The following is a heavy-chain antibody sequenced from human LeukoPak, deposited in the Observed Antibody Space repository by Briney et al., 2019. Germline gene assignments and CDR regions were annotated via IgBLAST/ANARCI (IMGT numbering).Heavy chain of an antibody. CDR3: VRGPAGVTTANYFDY. CDR2: SYHSGST. CDR1: VYSISRGYY. D-gene: IGHD4-17*01. V-gene: IGHV4-38-2*02. J-gene: IGHJ4*02. Sequence: KPSESLSLTCIVSVYSISRGYYWGWIRQPPGKGLEWIGNSYHSGSTYYNPSRKSRVTISVDTSKYLFSLKLSSVTAADTAVYYCVRGPAGVTTANYFDYWGQGTLVTVSS.